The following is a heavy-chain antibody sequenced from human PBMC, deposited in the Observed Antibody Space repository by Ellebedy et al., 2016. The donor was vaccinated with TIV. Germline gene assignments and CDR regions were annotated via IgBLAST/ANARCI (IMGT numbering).Heavy chain of an antibody. D-gene: IGHD3-10*01. V-gene: IGHV3-30*02. Sequence: PGGSLRLSCAASGFTSRTSGLHRVRQAPGKGLEWVALIRYDGANRYYADSVKGRFTISRDNSKNTLFLQMNSLKPEDTAVYYCAKDGGSGIPTPLDNWGQGTLVTVSS. CDR2: IRYDGANR. CDR1: GFTSRTSG. J-gene: IGHJ4*02. CDR3: AKDGGSGIPTPLDN.